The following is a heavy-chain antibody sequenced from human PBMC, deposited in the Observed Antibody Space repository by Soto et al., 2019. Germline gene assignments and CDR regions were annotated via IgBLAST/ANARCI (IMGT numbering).Heavy chain of an antibody. V-gene: IGHV3-64D*06. J-gene: IGHJ3*02. Sequence: GSLRISCSASGFTVSSYAMHWVRQAPGKGLEYVSAISSNGGSTYYADSVKGRFTISRDNSKNTLYLQMSSLRAEDTAVYYCVKGYYYDSSGYYFSAFDIWGQGTMVTVSS. CDR3: VKGYYYDSSGYYFSAFDI. CDR1: GFTVSSYA. CDR2: ISSNGGST. D-gene: IGHD3-22*01.